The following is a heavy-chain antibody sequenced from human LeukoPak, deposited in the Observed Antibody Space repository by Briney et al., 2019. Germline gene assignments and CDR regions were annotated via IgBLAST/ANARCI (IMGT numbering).Heavy chain of an antibody. CDR3: ARSRPVYYFDY. J-gene: IGHJ4*02. D-gene: IGHD1-14*01. CDR2: IYYSGST. Sequence: KTSETLSLTCTVSGGSISSYCWSWIRQPPGKGLEWIGYIYYSGSTNYNPSLKSRVTISVDTSKNQFSLKLSSVTAADTAVYYCARSRPVYYFDYWGQGTLVTVSS. V-gene: IGHV4-59*01. CDR1: GGSISSYC.